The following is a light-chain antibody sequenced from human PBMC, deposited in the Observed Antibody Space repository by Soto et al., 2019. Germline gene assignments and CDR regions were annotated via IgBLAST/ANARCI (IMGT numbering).Light chain of an antibody. CDR1: QSVSSN. V-gene: IGKV3D-15*01. CDR3: QRYGPSVS. J-gene: IGKJ1*01. Sequence: ILMTQSPATLSVSPGERVTLSCRASQSVSSNLAWYQQKPGQAPSLLIYEASTRAPGTPFRLSGSGSGTNFTLTISRLDPDEFAVYYHQRYGPSVSFGQGTKVDIK. CDR2: EAS.